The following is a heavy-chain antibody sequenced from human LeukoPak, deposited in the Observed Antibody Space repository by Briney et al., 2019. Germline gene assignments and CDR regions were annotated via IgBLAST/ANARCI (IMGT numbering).Heavy chain of an antibody. V-gene: IGHV6-1*01. Sequence: SQTLSLTCAISGDSVSSNIAAWTWIRESPSRGLEWLGRTYYSSKWYNDYAVSVKSRIIINADTSKNQFSLQLNSVTPEDTAVYYCAKILDSSGYYYFEDYWGQGTLVTVSS. CDR2: TYYSSKWYN. J-gene: IGHJ4*02. CDR1: GDSVSSNIAA. CDR3: AKILDSSGYYYFEDY. D-gene: IGHD3-22*01.